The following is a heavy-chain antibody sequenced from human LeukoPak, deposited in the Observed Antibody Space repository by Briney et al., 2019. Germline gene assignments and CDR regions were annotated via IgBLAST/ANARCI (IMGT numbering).Heavy chain of an antibody. CDR2: IIPIFGTA. V-gene: IGHV1-69*13. CDR1: GGTFSSYA. Sequence: GASVKVSCKASGGTFSSYAISWVRQAPGQGLEWMGGIIPIFGTANYAQKFQGRVTITADESTSTAYMELSSLRSEDTAVYYCARSRGVSGSYQPFDYWGQGTLVTVSS. D-gene: IGHD1-26*01. CDR3: ARSRGVSGSYQPFDY. J-gene: IGHJ4*02.